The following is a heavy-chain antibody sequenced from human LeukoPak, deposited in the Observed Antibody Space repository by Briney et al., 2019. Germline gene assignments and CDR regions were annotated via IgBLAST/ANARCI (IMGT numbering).Heavy chain of an antibody. CDR3: TKRGGQSFDY. CDR2: ILQDAETT. J-gene: IGHJ4*02. V-gene: IGHV3-23*01. D-gene: IGHD2-15*01. CDR1: GFSFSTSM. Sequence: GGSLRLSCAASGFSFSTSMMSWVRRVPGQGLKWVSTILQDAETTYYPDSVRGRFTISRDNFKDTLFLQMSSLRAEDTAIYYCTKRGGQSFDYWGQGALVTVSS.